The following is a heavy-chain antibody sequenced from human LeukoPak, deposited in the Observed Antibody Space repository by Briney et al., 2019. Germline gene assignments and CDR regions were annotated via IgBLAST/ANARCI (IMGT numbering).Heavy chain of an antibody. CDR2: INHSGST. J-gene: IGHJ4*02. Sequence: SETLSLTCAVYGGSFSGYYWSWIRQPPGKGLEWIGEINHSGSTNYNPSLKSRVTISVDTSKNQFSLKLGSVTAADTAVYYCARGLVGYCSSTSCYCYFDYWGQGTLVTVSS. D-gene: IGHD2-2*01. CDR3: ARGLVGYCSSTSCYCYFDY. V-gene: IGHV4-34*01. CDR1: GGSFSGYY.